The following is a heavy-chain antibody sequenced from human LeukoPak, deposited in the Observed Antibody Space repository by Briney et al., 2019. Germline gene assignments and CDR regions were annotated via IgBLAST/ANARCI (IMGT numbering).Heavy chain of an antibody. V-gene: IGHV4-39*07. CDR2: INHSGST. D-gene: IGHD2-2*02. CDR3: ARSSIYTYTDYFDY. J-gene: IGHJ4*02. Sequence: PSETLSLTCSVSGGSISSSSYYWGWIRQPPGKGLEWIGEINHSGSTYYNPSLKSRVTISVDTSKNQFSLKLNSVTAADTAVYYCARSSIYTYTDYFDYWGQGTLVTVSS. CDR1: GGSISSSSYY.